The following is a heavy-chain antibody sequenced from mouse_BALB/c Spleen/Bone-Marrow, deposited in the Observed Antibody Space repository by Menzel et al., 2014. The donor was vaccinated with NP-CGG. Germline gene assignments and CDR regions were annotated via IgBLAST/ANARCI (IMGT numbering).Heavy chain of an antibody. J-gene: IGHJ1*01. CDR1: GYTFSSYW. V-gene: IGHV1-9*01. D-gene: IGHD1-1*01. CDR3: ARGDGLWYFDV. CDR2: ILPGSGST. Sequence: QVQLQQSGAELMKPGASVQISCKATGYTFSSYWIEWVKQRPGHGLEWIGEILPGSGSTNYNEKFKGKATFTADTSSNTAYMQLSSLTSEDSAVYYCARGDGLWYFDVWGAGTTVTVSS.